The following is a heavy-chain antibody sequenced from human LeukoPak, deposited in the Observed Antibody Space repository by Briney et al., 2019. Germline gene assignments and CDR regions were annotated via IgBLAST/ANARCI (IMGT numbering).Heavy chain of an antibody. CDR1: GFTFSNYA. V-gene: IGHV3-15*01. J-gene: IGHJ4*02. CDR3: TTTKAGYSSSGPIDN. CDR2: IKSNSDGGTT. D-gene: IGHD6-13*01. Sequence: GGSLRLSCADSGFTFSNYAMSWVRQAPGRGLEWVGRIKSNSDGGTTDYAAPVKGRFTISRDDSKNTLYLQMNSLKTEDTALYYCTTTKAGYSSSGPIDNWGQGTLVTVSS.